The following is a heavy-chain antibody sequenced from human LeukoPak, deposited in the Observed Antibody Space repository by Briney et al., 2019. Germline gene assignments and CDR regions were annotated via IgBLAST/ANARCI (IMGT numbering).Heavy chain of an antibody. Sequence: GGSLRLSCAASGNYWMHWVRQAPGKGLEWVANIREDGNEKYYVDSVKGRFTISRDNAKNSLWLQMNSLRAEDTAVYYCATSSGWRFDYWGQGTLVAVSS. J-gene: IGHJ4*02. CDR3: ATSSGWRFDY. V-gene: IGHV3-7*01. D-gene: IGHD3-22*01. CDR1: GNYW. CDR2: IREDGNEK.